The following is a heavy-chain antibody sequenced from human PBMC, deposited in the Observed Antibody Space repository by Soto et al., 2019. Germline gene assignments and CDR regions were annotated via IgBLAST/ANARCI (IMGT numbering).Heavy chain of an antibody. CDR1: GFTFGDYA. V-gene: IGHV3-49*03. J-gene: IGHJ4*02. CDR3: TSIDMGSGYDDVDY. D-gene: IGHD5-12*01. Sequence: GGSLRLSCTASGFTFGDYAMSWFRQAPGKGLEWVGFIRSKAYGGTTEYAASVKGRFTISRDDSKSIAYLQMNSLKTEDTAVYYCTSIDMGSGYDDVDYWGQGTLVTVSS. CDR2: IRSKAYGGTT.